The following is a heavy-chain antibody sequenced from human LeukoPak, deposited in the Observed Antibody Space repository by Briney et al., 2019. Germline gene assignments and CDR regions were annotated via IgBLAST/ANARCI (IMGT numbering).Heavy chain of an antibody. CDR2: IRAYNGNT. Sequence: GASVKVSCKPSGYTFTSYGISWVRQAPGQGLEGMGWIRAYNGNTNDAQKLQGRVTMTTDTSTSTAYMGLTRLRSDDTAVYYCTRGHTRRQEYSTKNWFDPWGQGTLVTVSS. V-gene: IGHV1-18*01. CDR3: TRGHTRRQEYSTKNWFDP. D-gene: IGHD6-6*01. CDR1: GYTFTSYG. J-gene: IGHJ5*02.